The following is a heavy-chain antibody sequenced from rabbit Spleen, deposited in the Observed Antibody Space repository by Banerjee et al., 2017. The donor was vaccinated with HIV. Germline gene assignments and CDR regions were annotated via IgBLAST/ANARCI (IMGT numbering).Heavy chain of an antibody. D-gene: IGHD4-1*01. V-gene: IGHV1S40*01. J-gene: IGHJ6*01. CDR3: ARDLDGVIGWNFGW. Sequence: QSLEESGGDLVKPGASLTLTCTASGIDFSSSYWACWVRQAPGKGLEWIACAVAGSSSSTYSATWAKGRFTISKTSSTTVTLQMTSLTVADTATYFCARDLDGVIGWNFGWWGPGTLVTVS. CDR1: GIDFSSSYW. CDR2: AVAGSSSST.